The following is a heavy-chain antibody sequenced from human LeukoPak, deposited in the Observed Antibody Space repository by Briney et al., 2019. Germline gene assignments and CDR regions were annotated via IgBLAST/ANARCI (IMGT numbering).Heavy chain of an antibody. D-gene: IGHD3-22*01. CDR2: IWYDGSNK. Sequence: GRSLRLSCAASGFTFSSYGMHWVRQAPGKGLEWVAVIWYDGSNKYYADSVKGRFTISRHNSKNTLYLQMNSLRAEDTAVYYCARDQPENYYDSSGYYYGMDVWGQGTTVTVSS. J-gene: IGHJ6*02. CDR1: GFTFSSYG. V-gene: IGHV3-33*01. CDR3: ARDQPENYYDSSGYYYGMDV.